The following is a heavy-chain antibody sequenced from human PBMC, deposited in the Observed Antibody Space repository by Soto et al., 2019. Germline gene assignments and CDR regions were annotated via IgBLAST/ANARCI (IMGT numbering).Heavy chain of an antibody. J-gene: IGHJ6*02. D-gene: IGHD2-15*01. V-gene: IGHV4-31*03. CDR3: ARGGGGSCSPVGCTRVGMDV. CDR1: GGSISSGGYY. Sequence: QVQLQESGPGLVKPSPTLSLTCTVSGGSISSGGYYWSWIRQHPGKGLEGIGYIYYSGSTYYNPSLKSRVTISVDTSKSQFYLRLSSVTAADTGVYYCARGGGGSCSPVGCTRVGMDVWGQGTTVTVSS. CDR2: IYYSGST.